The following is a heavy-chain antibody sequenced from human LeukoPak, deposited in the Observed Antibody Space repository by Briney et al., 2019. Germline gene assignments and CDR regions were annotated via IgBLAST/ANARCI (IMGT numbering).Heavy chain of an antibody. CDR3: ARVHYYDSSGPQGFDY. CDR1: GGSISSYY. J-gene: IGHJ4*02. Sequence: SETLSLTCTVSGGSISSYYWSWVRQPPGKGLEWIGYIYYSGSTYYNPSLKSRVTISVDTSKNQFSLKLSSVTAADTAVYYCARVHYYDSSGPQGFDYWGQGTLVTVSS. D-gene: IGHD3-22*01. V-gene: IGHV4-59*08. CDR2: IYYSGST.